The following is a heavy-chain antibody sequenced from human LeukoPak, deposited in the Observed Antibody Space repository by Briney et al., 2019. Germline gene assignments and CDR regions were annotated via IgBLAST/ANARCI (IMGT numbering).Heavy chain of an antibody. Sequence: ASVKVSCKASGYTFTSYYMHWVRQAPGQGLEWMGIINPSGGSTSYAQKFQGRVTMTRDMSTSTVYMELSSLRSEDTAVYYCARSNYYGSGSYYSVGTNGAFDIWGQGTMVTVSS. V-gene: IGHV1-46*01. CDR1: GYTFTSYY. CDR2: INPSGGST. J-gene: IGHJ3*02. CDR3: ARSNYYGSGSYYSVGTNGAFDI. D-gene: IGHD3-10*01.